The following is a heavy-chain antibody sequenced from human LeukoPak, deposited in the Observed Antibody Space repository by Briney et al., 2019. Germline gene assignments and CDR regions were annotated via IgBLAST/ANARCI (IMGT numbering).Heavy chain of an antibody. CDR3: ARGSPASGLYLFEY. CDR1: GYTFTDYY. D-gene: IGHD3-3*01. Sequence: ASVKVSCKASGYTFTDYYMHWVRQAPGQGLEWMGWIKPNSGDTKYAQKFQGRVTMTRDTSISTAQMELSGLTSDDTAVYYCARGSPASGLYLFEYWGQGTLLTVSS. V-gene: IGHV1-2*02. J-gene: IGHJ4*02. CDR2: IKPNSGDT.